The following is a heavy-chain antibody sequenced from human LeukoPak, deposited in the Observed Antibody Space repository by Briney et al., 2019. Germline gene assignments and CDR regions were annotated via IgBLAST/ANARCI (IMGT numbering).Heavy chain of an antibody. CDR2: VYTSGGT. V-gene: IGHV4-61*02. J-gene: IGHJ6*03. Sequence: SETLSLTCTVSGGSISSSSYYWSWIRQPAGKGLEWIGRVYTSGGTNYNPSLQSRVTISVDTSKNQFSLNLSSVTAADTAVYYCARGCCSSTNYYYMDVWGKGTTVTISS. CDR3: ARGCCSSTNYYYMDV. CDR1: GGSISSSSYY. D-gene: IGHD2-2*01.